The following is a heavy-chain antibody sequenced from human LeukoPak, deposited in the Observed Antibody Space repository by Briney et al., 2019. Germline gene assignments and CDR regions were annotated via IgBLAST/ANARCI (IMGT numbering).Heavy chain of an antibody. CDR1: GGSFSGYY. J-gene: IGHJ4*02. CDR3: ARRVSGSYSYFDY. D-gene: IGHD1-26*01. CDR2: IYTSGST. Sequence: SETLSLTCAVYGGSFSGYYWSWIRQPAGKGLEWIGRIYTSGSTNYNPSLKSRVTMSVDTSKNQFSLKLSSVTAADTAVYYCARRVSGSYSYFDYWGQGTLVTVSS. V-gene: IGHV4-59*10.